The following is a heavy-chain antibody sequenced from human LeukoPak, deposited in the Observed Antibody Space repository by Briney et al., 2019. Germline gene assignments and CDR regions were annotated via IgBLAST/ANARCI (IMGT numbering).Heavy chain of an antibody. CDR2: FYTSRST. J-gene: IGHJ4*02. V-gene: IGHV4-4*07. CDR3: ARDPRGAWGIGDRLEFDY. CDR1: SGSISDYD. D-gene: IGHD4-17*01. Sequence: SETLSLTCTVSSGSISDYDWSWIRKPAGKGLEWIGRFYTSRSTNYNPSLTSRVTMSVHTSKKQLSLKLSSVTAADTPVYHCARDPRGAWGIGDRLEFDYWGQGNLVTVSS.